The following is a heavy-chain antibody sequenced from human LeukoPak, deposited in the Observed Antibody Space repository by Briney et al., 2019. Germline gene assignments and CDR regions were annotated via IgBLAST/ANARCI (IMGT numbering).Heavy chain of an antibody. Sequence: KPSETLSLTCTASGGSVSSGIYYWSWIRQPAGKGLEWIGRIYTSGSTKYNPSLKSRVTISVDTSKNQFSLKLSSVTAADTAVYYCARDRVRDGSGNYHYYMDVWGKGTTVTVSS. CDR1: GGSVSSGIYY. CDR3: ARDRVRDGSGNYHYYMDV. CDR2: IYTSGST. D-gene: IGHD3-10*01. J-gene: IGHJ6*03. V-gene: IGHV4-61*02.